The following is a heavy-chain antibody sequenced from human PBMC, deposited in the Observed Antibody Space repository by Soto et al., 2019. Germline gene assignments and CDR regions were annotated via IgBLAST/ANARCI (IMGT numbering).Heavy chain of an antibody. J-gene: IGHJ5*02. D-gene: IGHD6-13*01. CDR1: GGSISSSRSY. CDR3: ARQAAAPGIDLWFDP. Sequence: QLQLQESGPGLVKPSETLSLTCNVSGGSISSSRSYWAWFRQPPGKELEWIANIFYAGNTYYNPSLKSRVTVSADTSKNQCSLKLDSVTAADTAVYYCARQAAAPGIDLWFDPWGQGTLVTVSS. CDR2: IFYAGNT. V-gene: IGHV4-39*01.